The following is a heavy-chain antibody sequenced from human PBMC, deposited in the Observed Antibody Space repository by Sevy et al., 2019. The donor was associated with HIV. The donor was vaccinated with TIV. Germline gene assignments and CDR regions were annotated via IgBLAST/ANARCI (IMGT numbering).Heavy chain of an antibody. CDR1: GFTFSSYG. CDR2: ISYDGSNK. Sequence: GGSLRLSCAASGFTFSSYGMHWVRQAPGKGLEWVAVISYDGSNKYYADSVKGRFTISRDNSKNRLYLQMNSLRAEDTAVYYCAKGQRRLGFDYWGQGTLVTVSS. V-gene: IGHV3-30*18. CDR3: AKGQRRLGFDY. D-gene: IGHD6-19*01. J-gene: IGHJ4*02.